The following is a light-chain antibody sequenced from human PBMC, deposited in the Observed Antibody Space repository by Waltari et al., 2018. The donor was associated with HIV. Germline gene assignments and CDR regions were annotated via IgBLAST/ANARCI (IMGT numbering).Light chain of an antibody. J-gene: IGKJ4*01. CDR3: QQYGSSAPLT. CDR1: QSVSSSH. V-gene: IGKV3-20*01. CDR2: GTS. Sequence: EIVLTQSPGALSLSPGERATLSCRASQSVSSSHLAWYQQRPGQAPRLLMYGTSSRATGIPDRFSGSGSRTDFTLTISRLEPEDFAVYYCQQYGSSAPLTFGGGTKVEIK.